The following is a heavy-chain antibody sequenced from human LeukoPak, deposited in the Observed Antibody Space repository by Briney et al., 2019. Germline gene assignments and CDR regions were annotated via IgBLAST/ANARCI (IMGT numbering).Heavy chain of an antibody. J-gene: IGHJ4*02. CDR1: GGTFSSYD. CDR2: MNPNSGNT. CDR3: ARGDSGSYQEFDY. Sequence: ASVKVSCKASGGTFSSYDINWVRQATGQGLEWMGWMNPNSGNTGYAQKFQGRVTMTRNTSISTAYMELSSLRSEDTAVYYCARGDSGSYQEFDYWGQGTLVTVSS. V-gene: IGHV1-8*02. D-gene: IGHD1-26*01.